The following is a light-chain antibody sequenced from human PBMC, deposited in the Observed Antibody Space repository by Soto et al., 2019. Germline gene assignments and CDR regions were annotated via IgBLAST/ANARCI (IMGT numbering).Light chain of an antibody. V-gene: IGKV3-20*01. CDR2: DAS. CDR1: QSVTSSY. Sequence: EIVLTQSPGTLSLSPGERATPSCRASQSVTSSYLAWYHQKPGQAPRLLIYDASNRATGIPDRFSGSGSGTDFTLTISRLEPEDFAVYYCQQYGSSPRTFGQGTKVEIK. J-gene: IGKJ1*01. CDR3: QQYGSSPRT.